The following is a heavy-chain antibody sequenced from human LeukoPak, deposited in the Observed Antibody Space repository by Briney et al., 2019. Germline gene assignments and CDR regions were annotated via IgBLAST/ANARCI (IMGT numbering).Heavy chain of an antibody. CDR1: GFTFTTYA. Sequence: GGSLRLSCGASGFTFTTYAMTWVRQAPGKGLEWVSLINRRGHTFYADSVKGRFTISRDNSRNSVFLQMNSLRPEDTALYHCAKEVDCPSDCLFFHSWGQGTLVTVSS. CDR3: AKEVDCPSDCLFFHS. J-gene: IGHJ4*02. V-gene: IGHV3-43*02. CDR2: INRRGHT. D-gene: IGHD2-21*02.